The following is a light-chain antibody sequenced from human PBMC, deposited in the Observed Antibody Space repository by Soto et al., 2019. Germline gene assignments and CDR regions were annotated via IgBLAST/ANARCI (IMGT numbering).Light chain of an antibody. Sequence: DIQMTQSPSSLSASVGDRVTITCRASPSISSYLNWYQQKPGKAPKRLIYAASSVQSGVPSRFSGSGSGTDVTQTISSLHPDDFATYSDQESYSTPPLSFGGGTKVEIK. V-gene: IGKV1-39*01. J-gene: IGKJ4*01. CDR1: PSISSY. CDR2: AAS. CDR3: QESYSTPPLS.